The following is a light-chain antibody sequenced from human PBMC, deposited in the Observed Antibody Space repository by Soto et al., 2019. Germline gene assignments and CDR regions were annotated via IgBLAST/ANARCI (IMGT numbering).Light chain of an antibody. Sequence: EIVLTQSPGTLSLSPGERATLSCRASQSVSSSSLAWYQQKPGQAPRLLIYGASSRATGIPDRFSGSGAGTDFTLNISRLEPEDVAVFYCQQDSSAPYTFGQGTKLEIK. CDR3: QQDSSAPYT. V-gene: IGKV3-20*01. J-gene: IGKJ2*01. CDR1: QSVSSSS. CDR2: GAS.